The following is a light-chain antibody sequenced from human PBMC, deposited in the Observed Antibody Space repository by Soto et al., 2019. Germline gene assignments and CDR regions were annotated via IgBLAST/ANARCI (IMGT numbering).Light chain of an antibody. CDR2: DAS. V-gene: IGKV1-33*01. Sequence: IQMTQSPSLLSASVGDRVTITCQATQDIRKYLNWYQQTPGKAPKLLIYDASSLETGVPPRFSGSGSGTYFTFTISSLQPEDLATYYCQQSDDLPYAFGQWTKLEIK. J-gene: IGKJ2*01. CDR1: QDIRKY. CDR3: QQSDDLPYA.